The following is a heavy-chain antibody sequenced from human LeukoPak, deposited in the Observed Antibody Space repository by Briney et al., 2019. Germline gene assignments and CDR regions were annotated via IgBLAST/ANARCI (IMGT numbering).Heavy chain of an antibody. D-gene: IGHD6-13*01. V-gene: IGHV3-30*18. CDR2: ISGDGTDT. CDR3: AKDRQYSSSWYLFDY. J-gene: IGHJ4*02. CDR1: GFSLSPYG. Sequence: PGTSLRLSCTASGFSLSPYGMRWVRQAPGKGLEWVAMISGDGTDTKYEDSVKGRFTISREKSKNTLYLQMNSLRAEDTAVYYCAKDRQYSSSWYLFDYWGQGTLVTVSS.